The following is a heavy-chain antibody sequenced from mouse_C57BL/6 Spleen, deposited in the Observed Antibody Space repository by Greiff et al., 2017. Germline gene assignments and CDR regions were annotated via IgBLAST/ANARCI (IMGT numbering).Heavy chain of an antibody. CDR3: ARPVVAHWYFDV. Sequence: EVKLMESGGGLVKPGGSLKLSCAASGFTFSDYGMHWVRQAPEKGLEWVAYISSGSSTLYYADTVKGRFTISRDNAKNTLFLQMTSLRSEDTAMYYCARPVVAHWYFDVWGTGTTVTVSS. J-gene: IGHJ1*03. V-gene: IGHV5-17*01. CDR1: GFTFSDYG. CDR2: ISSGSSTL. D-gene: IGHD1-1*01.